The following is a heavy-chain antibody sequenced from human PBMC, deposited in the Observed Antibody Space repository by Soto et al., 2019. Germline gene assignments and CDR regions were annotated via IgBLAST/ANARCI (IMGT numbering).Heavy chain of an antibody. CDR3: ASQSTVTTPYFDY. Sequence: SETLSLTCTVSGGSIRSYFWSWIRQPPGKGLEWIGYINYSGNTNYNPSLKSRVTVSVDTSKNQFSLKLSSVTAADTAVYYCASQSTVTTPYFDYWGQGTLVTVSS. J-gene: IGHJ4*02. CDR2: INYSGNT. CDR1: GGSIRSYF. D-gene: IGHD4-17*01. V-gene: IGHV4-59*01.